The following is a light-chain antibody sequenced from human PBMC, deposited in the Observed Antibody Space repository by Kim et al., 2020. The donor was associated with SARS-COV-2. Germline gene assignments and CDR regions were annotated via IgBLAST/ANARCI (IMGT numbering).Light chain of an antibody. CDR3: QSFDSSLSGWL. CDR1: SSNIGAGYD. V-gene: IGLV1-40*01. CDR2: KNN. Sequence: QSVLTQPPSVSGAPGQRVTISCTGSSSNIGAGYDVHWYQHLPGTAPKLLIYKNNNRPPGVPDRFSGSKSGTSASLAITGLQAEDEADYYCQSFDSSLSGWLFGGGTKLTVL. J-gene: IGLJ3*02.